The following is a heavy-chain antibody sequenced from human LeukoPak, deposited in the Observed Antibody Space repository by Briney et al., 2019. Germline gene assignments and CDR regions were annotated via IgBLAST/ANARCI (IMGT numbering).Heavy chain of an antibody. V-gene: IGHV3-23*01. CDR1: GFTFSSYG. CDR3: VESGSGSSTNFDY. Sequence: PGGTLRLSCAASGFTFSSYGMSWVRQAPGKGLEWVSAISGSGGSTYYADSVKGRFTISRDNSKNTLYLQMNSLRAEDTAVYYCVESGSGSSTNFDYWGQGTLVTVSS. D-gene: IGHD3-10*01. J-gene: IGHJ4*02. CDR2: ISGSGGST.